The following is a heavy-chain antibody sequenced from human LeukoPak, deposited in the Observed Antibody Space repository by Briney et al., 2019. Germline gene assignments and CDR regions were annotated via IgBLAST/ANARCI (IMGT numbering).Heavy chain of an antibody. CDR3: AKDRGYCSGGPCSEYYYYYGMDV. CDR1: GFTFSDYA. D-gene: IGHD2-15*01. V-gene: IGHV3-23*01. J-gene: IGHJ6*02. CDR2: ISGTGSAT. Sequence: GGALRLSCATSGFTFSDYAMSWVRQAPGKGLEWVSVISGTGSATYYADSVKGRFTISRDNSKNTLYLQMNSLRAEDTAVYYCAKDRGYCSGGPCSEYYYYYGMDVWGQGTTVTVSS.